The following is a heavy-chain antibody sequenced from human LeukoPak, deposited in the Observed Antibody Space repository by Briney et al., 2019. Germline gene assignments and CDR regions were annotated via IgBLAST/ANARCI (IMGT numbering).Heavy chain of an antibody. Sequence: PGGSLRLSCAASGFTFGRNGMAWVRQAPGRGREWVSSISVIGTYIYYSDSVKGRFTISRDNAKNSLYLEMNSLRSDDTAIYYCARDRDYGTFDYWGQGTLVTVSS. CDR1: GFTFGRNG. V-gene: IGHV3-21*01. CDR3: ARDRDYGTFDY. CDR2: ISVIGTYI. D-gene: IGHD4-17*01. J-gene: IGHJ4*02.